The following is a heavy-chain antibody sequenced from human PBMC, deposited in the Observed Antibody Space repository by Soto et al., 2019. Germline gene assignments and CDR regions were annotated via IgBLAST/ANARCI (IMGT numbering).Heavy chain of an antibody. CDR2: ISNSDDVG. Sequence: EVQLLESGGALIQPTGSLRLSCSASGFNFTKHVINWVRQAPGKGLEWVSSISNSDDVGFYADSVRGRFIVSRDISTNSVFLQMNFLRVEDTAIYYCAKTVGATKSEDYWGQGTLVTVSS. CDR3: AKTVGATKSEDY. V-gene: IGHV3-23*01. CDR1: GFNFTKHV. J-gene: IGHJ4*02. D-gene: IGHD1-26*01.